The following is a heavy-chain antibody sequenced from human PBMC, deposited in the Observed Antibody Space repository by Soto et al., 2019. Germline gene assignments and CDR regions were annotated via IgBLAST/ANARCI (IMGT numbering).Heavy chain of an antibody. CDR3: ARSSTSANYFDY. CDR1: GGSICSGGYY. J-gene: IGHJ4*02. D-gene: IGHD2-2*01. Sequence: HSETLSLSCTVCGGSICSGGYYWSWIRQHPGKGLEWIGYIYYSGSTYYNPSLKSRVTISVDTSKNQFSLKLSSVTAADTAVYYCARSSTSANYFDYWGQGTLVTVS. V-gene: IGHV4-31*03. CDR2: IYYSGST.